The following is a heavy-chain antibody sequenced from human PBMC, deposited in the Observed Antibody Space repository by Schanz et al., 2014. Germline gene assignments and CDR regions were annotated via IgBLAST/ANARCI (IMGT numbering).Heavy chain of an antibody. Sequence: EVQLVESGGGLVKPGGSLRLSCAASGFTFSSYKMNWVRQAPGKGLEWVSSISSSGSYIHYADSVKGRFTISRDNAKNTLYLQMNSLRAEDTAVYYCASPSGYSDYGTYFDFWGQGTLVTVSS. CDR3: ASPSGYSDYGTYFDF. CDR2: ISSSGSYI. D-gene: IGHD5-12*01. V-gene: IGHV3-21*01. J-gene: IGHJ4*02. CDR1: GFTFSSYK.